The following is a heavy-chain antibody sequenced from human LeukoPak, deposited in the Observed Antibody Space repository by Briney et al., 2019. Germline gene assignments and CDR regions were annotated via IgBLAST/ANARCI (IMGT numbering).Heavy chain of an antibody. Sequence: SETLSLTCTVSGGSISSYYWSWIRQPPGKGLEWIGYIYHSGGTNYNPSLKSRVTISVDTSKNQFSLKLSSVTAADTAVYYCARARHVLRFLEWSSDWFDPWGQGTLVTVSS. J-gene: IGHJ5*02. D-gene: IGHD3-3*01. V-gene: IGHV4-59*01. CDR2: IYHSGGT. CDR3: ARARHVLRFLEWSSDWFDP. CDR1: GGSISSYY.